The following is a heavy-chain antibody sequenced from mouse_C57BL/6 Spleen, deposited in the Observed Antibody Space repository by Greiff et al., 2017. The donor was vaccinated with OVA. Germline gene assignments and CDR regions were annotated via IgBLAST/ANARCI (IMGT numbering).Heavy chain of an antibody. CDR3: ARLYDYDGGIFAY. CDR2: ISSGSSTI. CDR1: GFTFSDYG. V-gene: IGHV5-17*01. D-gene: IGHD2-4*01. Sequence: EVQRVESGGGLVKPGGSLKLSCAASGFTFSDYGMHWVRQAPEKGLEWVAYISSGSSTIYYADTVKGRFTISRDNAKNTLFLQMTSLRSEDTAMYYCARLYDYDGGIFAYWGQGTLVSV. J-gene: IGHJ3*01.